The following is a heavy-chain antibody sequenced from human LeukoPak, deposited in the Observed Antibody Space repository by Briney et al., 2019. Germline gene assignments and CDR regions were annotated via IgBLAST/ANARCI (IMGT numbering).Heavy chain of an antibody. CDR2: INWNGGST. CDR3: ARANGYSSSYGY. D-gene: IGHD6-6*01. Sequence: GGSLRLSCAASGFTFDDYGMSWVRQAPGKGLEWLSGINWNGGSTGYADSVKGRFTISRDNAKNSLYLQMNSLRAEDTALYYCARANGYSSSYGYWGQGTLVTVSS. V-gene: IGHV3-20*04. CDR1: GFTFDDYG. J-gene: IGHJ4*02.